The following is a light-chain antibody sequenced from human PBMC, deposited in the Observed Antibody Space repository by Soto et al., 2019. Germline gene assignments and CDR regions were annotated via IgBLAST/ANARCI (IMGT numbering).Light chain of an antibody. Sequence: DIQMTQSPSSLSASVGDRVTITCRASQSISSHLNWYQQKPGKAPKLLIYAASSLQSGVPSRFSGSGSGTDFTLTISSLQTEDFATYSCQHSHSAPLTCGGGTKVEIK. CDR3: QHSHSAPLT. J-gene: IGKJ4*01. CDR2: AAS. V-gene: IGKV1-39*01. CDR1: QSISSH.